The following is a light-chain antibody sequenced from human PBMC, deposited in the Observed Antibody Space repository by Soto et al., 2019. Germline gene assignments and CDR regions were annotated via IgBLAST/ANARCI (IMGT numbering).Light chain of an antibody. V-gene: IGKV1-39*01. CDR2: AAS. J-gene: IGKJ5*01. CDR3: QQSYSTPIT. CDR1: QSVSSS. Sequence: TQSPVTLSLSPGERATLSCRASQSVSSSLAWYQQKPGKAPKLLIYAASTLQSGVPSRFSGSGSGTDFTLTISSLQPEDFATYYCQQSYSTPITFGQGTRLEIK.